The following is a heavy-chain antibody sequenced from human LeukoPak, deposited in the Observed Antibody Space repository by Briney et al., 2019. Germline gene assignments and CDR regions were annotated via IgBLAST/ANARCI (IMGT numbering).Heavy chain of an antibody. D-gene: IGHD5-12*01. CDR3: ASSPSGYGPYYFDH. V-gene: IGHV3-30*04. CDR1: GFTFSSYA. Sequence: PGGSLRFSCAASGFTFSSYAMHWVRQAPGKGLEWVAVISYDGSNKYYADSVKGRFTISRDNSKNTLYLQMNSLRAEDTAVYYCASSPSGYGPYYFDHWGQGTLVTVSS. J-gene: IGHJ4*02. CDR2: ISYDGSNK.